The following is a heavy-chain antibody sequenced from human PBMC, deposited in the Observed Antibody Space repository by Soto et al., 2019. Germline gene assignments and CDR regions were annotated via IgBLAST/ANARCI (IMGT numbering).Heavy chain of an antibody. Sequence: PGGSLRLSCAASGFTFSSYEMNWVRQAPGKGLEWVSYISSSGSTIYYADSVKSRFTISRDNAQNSLYLQMNSLRAEDTAVYYCATDTNDVDTSMPGGFDHWGQGTLVTVSS. J-gene: IGHJ4*02. CDR3: ATDTNDVDTSMPGGFDH. V-gene: IGHV3-48*03. D-gene: IGHD1-1*01. CDR2: ISSSGSTI. CDR1: GFTFSSYE.